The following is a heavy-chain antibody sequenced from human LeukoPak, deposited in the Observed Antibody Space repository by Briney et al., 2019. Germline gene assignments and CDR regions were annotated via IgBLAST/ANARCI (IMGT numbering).Heavy chain of an antibody. D-gene: IGHD6-19*01. CDR2: IRPGDSDP. V-gene: IGHV5-51*01. CDR1: GYSFTSYW. CDR3: ARLGSGFYFGDF. Sequence: GESLKISCMSSGYSFTSYWIAWVRQVPGKGLEWMGIIRPGDSDPRYSPSFQGQVTISADTSISTAYLQWSSLKTSDTAMCYCARLGSGFYFGDFWGQGTQVTVSS. J-gene: IGHJ4*02.